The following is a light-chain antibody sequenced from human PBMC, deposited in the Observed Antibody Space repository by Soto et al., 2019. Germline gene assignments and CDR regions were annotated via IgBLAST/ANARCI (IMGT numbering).Light chain of an antibody. CDR1: SSDIGGSNY. Sequence: LTQPASVSGSPGQSITISCTGASSDIGGSNYVSWFQQHPGKAPKLMIYEVINRPSGVSNRFSGSKSGNTASLTISGLQTEDEADYYCSSYASDSSLVFGTGTKVTVL. J-gene: IGLJ1*01. CDR2: EVI. V-gene: IGLV2-14*01. CDR3: SSYASDSSLV.